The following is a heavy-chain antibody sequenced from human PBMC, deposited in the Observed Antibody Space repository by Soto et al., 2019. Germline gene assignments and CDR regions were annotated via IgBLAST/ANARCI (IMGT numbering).Heavy chain of an antibody. V-gene: IGHV4-30-4*01. Sequence: SETLSLTCSVSGDYISTVDYFWAWIRQPPGQALEYIGYIYKSTTTYYNPSFESRVAISLDTSKSQFSLTVTSVTAADTAVYFCARGRYCLTGRCFPNWFESWGQGTLVTVSS. J-gene: IGHJ5*01. D-gene: IGHD2-15*01. CDR2: IYKSTTT. CDR1: GDYISTVDYF. CDR3: ARGRYCLTGRCFPNWFES.